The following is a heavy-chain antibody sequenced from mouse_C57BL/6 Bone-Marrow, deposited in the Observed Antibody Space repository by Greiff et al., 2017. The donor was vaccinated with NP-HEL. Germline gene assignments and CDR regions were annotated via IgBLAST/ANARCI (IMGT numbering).Heavy chain of an antibody. CDR2: IYPRSGNT. CDR1: GYTFTSYG. V-gene: IGHV1-81*01. D-gene: IGHD2-4*01. J-gene: IGHJ3*01. Sequence: VQLQQSGAELARPGASVKLSCKASGYTFTSYGIRWVKQRPGQGLEWIGEIYPRSGNTYYNEKFKGKATLTADKSSSTAYMELRSLTSEDSAVYFCAKRGIYYDYGWFAYWGQGTLVTVSA. CDR3: AKRGIYYDYGWFAY.